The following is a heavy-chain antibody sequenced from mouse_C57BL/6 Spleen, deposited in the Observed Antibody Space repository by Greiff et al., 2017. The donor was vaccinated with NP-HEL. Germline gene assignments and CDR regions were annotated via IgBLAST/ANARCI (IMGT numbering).Heavy chain of an antibody. CDR3: TRTLYDGYSYWYFDV. CDR2: IYPGNSDT. Sequence: EVQLQQSGTVLARPGASVKMSCKTSGYTFTSYWMHWVKQRPGQGLEWIGAIYPGNSDTSYNQKFKGKAKLTAVTSASTAYMELSSLTNEDSAVYYCTRTLYDGYSYWYFDVWGTGTTVTVSS. D-gene: IGHD2-3*01. CDR1: GYTFTSYW. V-gene: IGHV1-5*01. J-gene: IGHJ1*03.